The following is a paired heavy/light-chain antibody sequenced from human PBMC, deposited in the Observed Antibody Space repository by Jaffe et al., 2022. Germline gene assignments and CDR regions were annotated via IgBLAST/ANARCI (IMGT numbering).Light chain of an antibody. CDR1: QSVSSSY. Sequence: EIVLTQSPVTLSLSPGERATLSCRASQSVSSSYLAWYQQKPGQAPRLLIHGASSRASGIPDRFSGSGSGTDFTLTISRLEPEDFAVYYCQQYGSSPPWTFGQGTKVEIK. CDR2: GAS. J-gene: IGKJ1*01. CDR3: QQYGSSPPWT. V-gene: IGKV3-20*01.
Heavy chain of an antibody. J-gene: IGHJ5*02. CDR3: ARQSNTVTSIGPLLFDP. CDR1: GGTFSSYT. Sequence: QVQLVQSGAEVKKPGSSVKVSCKASGGTFSSYTISWVRQAPGQGLEWMGRIIPILGIADYAQKFQGRVTITADTSASTAYMELSSLRSEDTAVYYCARQSNTVTSIGPLLFDPWGQGTLVTVSS. D-gene: IGHD4-17*01. CDR2: IIPILGIA. V-gene: IGHV1-69*02.